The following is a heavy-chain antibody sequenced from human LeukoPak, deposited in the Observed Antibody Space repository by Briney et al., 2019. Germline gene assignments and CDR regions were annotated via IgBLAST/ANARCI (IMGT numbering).Heavy chain of an antibody. J-gene: IGHJ4*02. D-gene: IGHD3-10*01. Sequence: PAETLSLTCTVSGDSISSSNCYWGWIPQPPGKGLEWIGSIYFSGGTYYNASLKSRVTISVDTSKNQFSLKLSSVTAADTAVYYCARQTGSGLFSLPGGQGTLVTVSS. V-gene: IGHV4-39*01. CDR3: ARQTGSGLFSLP. CDR2: IYFSGGT. CDR1: GDSISSSNCY.